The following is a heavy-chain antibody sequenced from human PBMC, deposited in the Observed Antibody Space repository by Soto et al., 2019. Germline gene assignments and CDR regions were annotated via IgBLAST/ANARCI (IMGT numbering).Heavy chain of an antibody. CDR2: IYNSGST. V-gene: IGHV4-61*01. CDR3: ARDTGYYDSSGYYYGLDS. CDR1: GGSVSSGSYY. J-gene: IGHJ5*01. D-gene: IGHD3-22*01. Sequence: GPANTSETLSLTCTVSGGSVSSGSYYWSWIRQPPGKGLEWIGYIYNSGSTNYNPSLKSRVTISVDTSKNQFSLKLSSVTAADTAVYYCARDTGYYDSSGYYYGLDSWGQGTLVTVSS.